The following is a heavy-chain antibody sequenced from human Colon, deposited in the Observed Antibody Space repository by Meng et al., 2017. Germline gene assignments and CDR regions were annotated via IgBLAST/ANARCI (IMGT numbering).Heavy chain of an antibody. CDR3: ATAVTTVPFDY. CDR2: INTYTGNP. Sequence: VQIWQSGAKFKKPGASVKVSSKAAGYDFPNNGRIWVRQAPGQGLEGIGVINTYTGNPAYAQGFTGRFVFSLDTSVSTAYLQISSLKAEDTAVYYCATAVTTVPFDYWGQGTLVTVSS. J-gene: IGHJ4*02. V-gene: IGHV7-4-1*02. CDR1: GYDFPNNG. D-gene: IGHD4-17*01.